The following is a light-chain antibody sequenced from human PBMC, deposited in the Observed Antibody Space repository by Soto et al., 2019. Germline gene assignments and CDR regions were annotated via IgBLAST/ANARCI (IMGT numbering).Light chain of an antibody. Sequence: QSALTQPATVSGSPGQPITISCTGTSSDVGGYDYVSWYQQHPGKVPILIIYEVSIRASGVSNRFSASKSANTASLTISGLQPEDEADYYCSSVTSSGTLFGGGTKLTVL. CDR1: SSDVGGYDY. J-gene: IGLJ3*02. CDR2: EVS. CDR3: SSVTSSGTL. V-gene: IGLV2-14*01.